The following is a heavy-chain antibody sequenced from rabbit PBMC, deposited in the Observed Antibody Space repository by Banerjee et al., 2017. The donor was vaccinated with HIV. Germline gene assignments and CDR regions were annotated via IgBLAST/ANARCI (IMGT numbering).Heavy chain of an antibody. CDR1: GFDFNGYY. D-gene: IGHD6-1*01. V-gene: IGHV1S7*01. J-gene: IGHJ4*01. Sequence: QLEESGGGLVQPGGSLTLSCKASGFDFNGYYMSWVRQAPGKGLEWIGIIYAGQGSTDYASWVNGRFTISSDNAQNTVDLQMNSLTAADTATYFCARDYINGYSDYVFNLWGPGTLVTVS. CDR3: ARDYINGYSDYVFNL. CDR2: IYAGQGST.